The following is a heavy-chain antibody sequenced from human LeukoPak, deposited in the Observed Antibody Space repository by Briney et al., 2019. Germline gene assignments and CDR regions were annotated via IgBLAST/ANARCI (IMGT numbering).Heavy chain of an antibody. CDR1: GFTFSNHW. CDR3: ARDGIITGLFDY. Sequence: QPGGSLRLSCAASGFTFSNHWMSWVRQAPGKGLEWVANIKQDGSEKYYVDSVKGRFTISRDNVKNSLYLQMDSLRAEDTAVYYCARDGIITGLFDYWGQGTLVTVSS. D-gene: IGHD1-14*01. J-gene: IGHJ4*02. V-gene: IGHV3-7*01. CDR2: IKQDGSEK.